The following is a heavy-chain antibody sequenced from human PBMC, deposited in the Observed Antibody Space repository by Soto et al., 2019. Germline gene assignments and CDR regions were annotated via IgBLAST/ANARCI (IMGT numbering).Heavy chain of an antibody. Sequence: QVQLVESGGGVVQPGRSLRLSCAVSGFTFSSYGMNWVRQAPGKGLEWVAAIYYDGSNKYYADSVRGRFTISRDNFKNTLYLHMNSLRAEDTAVYYCARDGKDDSSGYYAGFDYWGQGTLVTVSS. CDR1: GFTFSSYG. CDR3: ARDGKDDSSGYYAGFDY. CDR2: IYYDGSNK. V-gene: IGHV3-33*01. J-gene: IGHJ4*02. D-gene: IGHD3-22*01.